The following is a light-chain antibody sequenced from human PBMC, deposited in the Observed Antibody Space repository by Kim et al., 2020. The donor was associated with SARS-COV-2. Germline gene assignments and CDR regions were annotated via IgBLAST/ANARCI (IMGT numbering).Light chain of an antibody. CDR1: STDVGGFDL. CDR2: DVT. J-gene: IGLJ1*01. Sequence: QSITIACSGSSTDVGGFDLVSWYEQQPGKAPKLIIYDVTKQPSGVSSRFSASKSGNTASLTISGLQAEDEGDYYCCSYAGGGPLYAFGAGTKVTVL. CDR3: CSYAGGGPLYA. V-gene: IGLV2-23*02.